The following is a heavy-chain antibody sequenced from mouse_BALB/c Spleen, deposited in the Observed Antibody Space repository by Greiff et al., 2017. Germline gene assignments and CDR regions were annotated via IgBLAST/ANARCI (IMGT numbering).Heavy chain of an antibody. V-gene: IGHV1-7*01. D-gene: IGHD1-1*01. Sequence: QVQLKQSGAELAKPGASVKMSCKASGYTFTSYWMHWVKQRPGQGLEWIGYINPSTGYTEYNQKFKDKATLTADKSSSTAYMQLSSLTSEDSAVYYCARKATVVGFDYWGQGTTLTVSS. J-gene: IGHJ2*01. CDR2: INPSTGYT. CDR3: ARKATVVGFDY. CDR1: GYTFTSYW.